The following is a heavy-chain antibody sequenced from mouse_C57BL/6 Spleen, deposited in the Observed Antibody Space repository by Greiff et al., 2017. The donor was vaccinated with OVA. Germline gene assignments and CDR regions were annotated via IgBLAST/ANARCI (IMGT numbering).Heavy chain of an antibody. CDR1: GYTFTSYW. CDR3: ASPITTVVDWYFDV. CDR2: IDPSDSET. V-gene: IGHV1-52*01. Sequence: VQLQQPGAELVRPGSSVKLSCKASGYTFTSYWMHWVKQRPIQGLEWIGNIDPSDSETHYNQKFKDKATLTVDKSSSTAYMQLSSLTSEDSAVYYCASPITTVVDWYFDVWGTGTTVTVSS. J-gene: IGHJ1*03. D-gene: IGHD1-1*01.